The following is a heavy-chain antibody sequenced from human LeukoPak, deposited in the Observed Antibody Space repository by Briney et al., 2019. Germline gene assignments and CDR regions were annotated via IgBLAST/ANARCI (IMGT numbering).Heavy chain of an antibody. CDR3: ARGEGGAADY. CDR1: GGSISSGGYS. J-gene: IGHJ4*02. Sequence: SETLSLTCVVSGGSISSGGYSWSWIRQPPGKGLEWIGYIYHSGSTYYNPSLKSRVTISVDRSKNQFSLKLSSVTAADTAVYYCARGEGGAADYWGQGTLVTVSS. CDR2: IYHSGST. V-gene: IGHV4-30-2*01. D-gene: IGHD1-26*01.